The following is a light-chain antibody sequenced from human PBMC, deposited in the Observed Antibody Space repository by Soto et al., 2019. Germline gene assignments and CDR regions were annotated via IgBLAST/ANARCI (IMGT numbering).Light chain of an antibody. V-gene: IGKV3-20*01. CDR3: QQYRYWPRT. CDR2: GAT. CDR1: HSVTSDY. Sequence: EIVLTQSPGTLSLSPGERATLSCRASHSVTSDYLAWYQQKPGQAPRLLIYGATKRATGIPDRFSGSGSGTDFTLTISRLEAEDFAVYYCQQYRYWPRTFGQGTKVDIK. J-gene: IGKJ1*01.